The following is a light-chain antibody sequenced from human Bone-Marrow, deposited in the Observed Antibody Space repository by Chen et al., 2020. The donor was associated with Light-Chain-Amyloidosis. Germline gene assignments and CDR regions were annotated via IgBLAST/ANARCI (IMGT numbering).Light chain of an antibody. J-gene: IGLJ3*02. CDR1: SSDVGGYNY. CDR3: SSFTTSNTWV. CDR2: EVA. V-gene: IGLV2-14*01. Sequence: QSALTQPASVSGPPGQSITISYTGTSSDVGGYNYVSWFQQYSDKAPKLMIYEVANRPSGVSNHFSGSKSGNTASLTISRLQAEDEADYYCSSFTTSNTWVFGGGTKLTVL.